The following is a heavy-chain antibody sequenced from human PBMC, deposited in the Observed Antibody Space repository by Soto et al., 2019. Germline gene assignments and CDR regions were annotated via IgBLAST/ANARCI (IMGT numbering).Heavy chain of an antibody. D-gene: IGHD5-18*01. J-gene: IGHJ6*02. Sequence: PGGSLRLSCAASGFTFSSYSMNWVRQAPGKGLEWVSSISSSSSYIYYADSVKGRFTISRDNAKNSLYLQMNSLRAEDTAVYYCARDLFRGYSYGLEYYYYGMDVWGQGTTVTSP. V-gene: IGHV3-21*01. CDR2: ISSSSSYI. CDR1: GFTFSSYS. CDR3: ARDLFRGYSYGLEYYYYGMDV.